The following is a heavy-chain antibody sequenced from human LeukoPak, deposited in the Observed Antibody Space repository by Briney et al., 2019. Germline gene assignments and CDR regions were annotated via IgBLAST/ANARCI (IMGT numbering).Heavy chain of an antibody. CDR1: GFTFSSYE. CDR2: ISSSGNTI. V-gene: IGHV3-48*03. CDR3: ARHGDWYDY. J-gene: IGHJ4*02. D-gene: IGHD2-21*01. Sequence: GGSLRLSCAASGFTFSSYEMNWVRQAPGKGLEWVSYISSSGNTIYYADSVKGRFTISRDNAKNSLYLQMNSLRAEDTAVYYCARHGDWYDYWGQGTLVTVSS.